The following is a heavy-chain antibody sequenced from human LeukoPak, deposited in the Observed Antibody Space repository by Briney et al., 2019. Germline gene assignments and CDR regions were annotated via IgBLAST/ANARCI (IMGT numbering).Heavy chain of an antibody. CDR2: ISGRSSII. CDR1: GFTFSDYS. Sequence: GGSLRLSCAASGFTFSDYSMNWVRQAPGKGLEWVYYISGRSSIIYYAGSVKGRFTISRDNAKTSLNLQMNSLRAEDTTVYYCARDERGGYSYGLGFDDGNQETLVTVSS. CDR3: ARDERGGYSYGLGFDD. D-gene: IGHD5-18*01. V-gene: IGHV3-21*05. J-gene: IGHJ4*02.